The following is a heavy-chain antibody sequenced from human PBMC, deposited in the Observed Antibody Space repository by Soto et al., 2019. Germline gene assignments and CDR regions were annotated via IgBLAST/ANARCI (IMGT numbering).Heavy chain of an antibody. D-gene: IGHD2-21*01. J-gene: IGHJ4*02. CDR1: GFTFSSYV. CDR3: ARDDEGRSDCALGY. CDR2: ISRDGSNA. V-gene: IGHV3-30-3*01. Sequence: QVQLVESGGGVVQPGRSLTLSCAASGFTFSSYVIHWVRQTPDKGLEWVAFISRDGSNAYYADSVKGRFTISRDNSKNTLYLEMNRLRPEDTAVYYCARDDEGRSDCALGYWGQGTLVVVSS.